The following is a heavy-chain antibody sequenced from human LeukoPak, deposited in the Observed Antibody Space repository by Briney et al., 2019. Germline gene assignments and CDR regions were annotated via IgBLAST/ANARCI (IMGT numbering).Heavy chain of an antibody. J-gene: IGHJ4*02. CDR1: GFTFSDYY. CDR2: ISSSGSTI. CDR3: ARSFDYSSSFRPPGY. V-gene: IGHV3-11*01. D-gene: IGHD6-6*01. Sequence: GGSLRLSCAASGFTFSDYYMSWIRQAPGKGLEWVSYISSSGSTICYADSVKGRFTISRDNAKNSLYLQMNSLRAEDTAVYYCARSFDYSSSFRPPGYWGQGTLVTVSS.